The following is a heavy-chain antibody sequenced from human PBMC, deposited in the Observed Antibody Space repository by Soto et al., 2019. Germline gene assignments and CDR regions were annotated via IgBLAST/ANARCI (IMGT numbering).Heavy chain of an antibody. CDR3: ARDIVVVVAAISVLGSDNNWFDP. D-gene: IGHD2-15*01. CDR2: ISSSSSTI. J-gene: IGHJ5*02. V-gene: IGHV3-48*02. CDR1: GFTFSSYS. Sequence: EVQLVESGGGLVQPGGSLRLSCAASGFTFSSYSMNWVRQAPGKGLEWVSYISSSSSTIYYSDSVKGRFTISRDNAKNSLYLQMNSLRDEDTAVYYCARDIVVVVAAISVLGSDNNWFDPWGQGTLVTVSS.